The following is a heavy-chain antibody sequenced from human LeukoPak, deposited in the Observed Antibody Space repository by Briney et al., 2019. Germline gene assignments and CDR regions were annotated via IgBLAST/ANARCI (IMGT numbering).Heavy chain of an antibody. D-gene: IGHD3-16*01. V-gene: IGHV3-66*01. CDR3: ARGIPFGGWLDP. Sequence: PGGSLRLSCAASGFTFSDYCMSWIRQAPGKGLEWVSVIYSGGTTSYADSVKGRFTISRDNSKNTLHLQMNSLRAEDTAVYYCARGIPFGGWLDPWGQGTLVTVSS. CDR1: GFTFSDYC. J-gene: IGHJ5*02. CDR2: IYSGGTT.